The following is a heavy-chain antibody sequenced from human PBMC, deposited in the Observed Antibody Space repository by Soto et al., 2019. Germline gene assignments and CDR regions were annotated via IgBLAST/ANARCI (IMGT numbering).Heavy chain of an antibody. CDR1: GGSISSYY. D-gene: IGHD3-10*01. V-gene: IGHV4-59*08. CDR2: IYYSGST. Sequence: QVQLQESGPGLVKPSETLSLTCTVSGGSISSYYWSWIRQPPGKGLEWIGYIYYSGSTNYNPSLKRRVTSSVHTSKNQFSLKLNSMTAADTAVYYCARHNYGSGSTYFDYWGQGTLVTVSS. CDR3: ARHNYGSGSTYFDY. J-gene: IGHJ4*02.